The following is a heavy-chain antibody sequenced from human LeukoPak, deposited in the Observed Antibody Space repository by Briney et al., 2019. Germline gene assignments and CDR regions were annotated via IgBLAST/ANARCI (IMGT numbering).Heavy chain of an antibody. J-gene: IGHJ6*03. V-gene: IGHV4-30-2*01. D-gene: IGHD5-24*01. CDR3: ARVRDPYYYYMDV. CDR1: GGSIGIDDYY. Sequence: SETLSLTCTVSGGSIGIDDYYWTWIRQPPGKGLEWIGYIYHRGTTYYNPSLESRVTISVDRSKNQFSLKLSSVTAADTAMFYCARVRDPYYYYMDVWGKGTTVTVSS. CDR2: IYHRGTT.